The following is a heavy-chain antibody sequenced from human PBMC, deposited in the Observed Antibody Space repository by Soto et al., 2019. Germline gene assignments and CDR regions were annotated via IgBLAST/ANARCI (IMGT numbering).Heavy chain of an antibody. D-gene: IGHD5-12*01. V-gene: IGHV1-18*01. J-gene: IGHJ2*01. CDR2: ISAFNGNT. CDR3: ARSMVATDWYFDL. CDR1: GYTFSSYG. Sequence: QVQLVQSGAEVKKPGASVKVSCKAAGYTFSSYGISWVRQAPGQGLEWMGRISAFNGNTNYAQKLLGRVTMTTETSTSTAYMEMRSLRSDDTAVYYCARSMVATDWYFDLWGRGTLVTVSS.